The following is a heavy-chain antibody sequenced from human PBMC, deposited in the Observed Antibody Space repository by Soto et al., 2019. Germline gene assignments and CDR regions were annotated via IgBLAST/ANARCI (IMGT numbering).Heavy chain of an antibody. V-gene: IGHV1-69*13. J-gene: IGHJ5*02. Sequence: SVKVSCKASGGTFSSYAISWVRQAPGQGLEWMGGIIPIFGTANYAQKFQGRVTITADESTSTAYMELSSLRSEDTAVYYCAITHHCSSTSCYTGLGYNWFDPWGQGTLVTVSS. CDR2: IIPIFGTA. CDR3: AITHHCSSTSCYTGLGYNWFDP. D-gene: IGHD2-2*02. CDR1: GGTFSSYA.